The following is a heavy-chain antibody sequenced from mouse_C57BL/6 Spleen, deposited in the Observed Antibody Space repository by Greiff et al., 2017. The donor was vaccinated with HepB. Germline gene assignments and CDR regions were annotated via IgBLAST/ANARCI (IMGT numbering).Heavy chain of an antibody. CDR3: TREGLTGDFDY. V-gene: IGHV5-9-1*02. J-gene: IGHJ2*01. CDR2: ISSGGDYI. D-gene: IGHD4-1*01. CDR1: GFTFSSYA. Sequence: DVMLVESGEGLVKPGGSLKLSCAASGFTFSSYAMSWVRQTPEKRLEWVAYISSGGDYIYYADTVKGRFTISRDNARNTLYLQMSSLKSEDTAMYYCTREGLTGDFDYWGQGTTLTVSS.